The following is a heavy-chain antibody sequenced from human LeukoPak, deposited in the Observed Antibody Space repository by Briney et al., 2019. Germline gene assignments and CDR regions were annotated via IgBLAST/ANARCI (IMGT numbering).Heavy chain of an antibody. CDR1: GFTFSSYG. Sequence: PRGSLRLSCAASGFTFSSYGMHWVRQAPGKGLEWVAFIRYDGSNKYYADSVKGRFTISRDNAKNSLYLQMNSLRAEDTAVYYCARDFRRVGATGALDYWGQGTLVTVSS. J-gene: IGHJ4*02. D-gene: IGHD1-26*01. CDR2: IRYDGSNK. CDR3: ARDFRRVGATGALDY. V-gene: IGHV3-30*02.